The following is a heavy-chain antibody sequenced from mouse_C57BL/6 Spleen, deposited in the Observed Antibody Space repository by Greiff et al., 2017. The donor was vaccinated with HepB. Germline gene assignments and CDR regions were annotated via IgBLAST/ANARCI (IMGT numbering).Heavy chain of an antibody. CDR3: ARSGTTVTFFDY. V-gene: IGHV1-59*01. D-gene: IGHD1-1*01. CDR1: GYTFTSYW. J-gene: IGHJ2*01. Sequence: QVQLQQPGAELVRPGTSVKLSCKASGYTFTSYWMHWVKQRPGQGLEWIGVIDPSDSYTNYNQKFKGKATLTVDTSSSTAYMQLSSLTSEDSAVYSCARSGTTVTFFDYWGQGTTLTVSS. CDR2: IDPSDSYT.